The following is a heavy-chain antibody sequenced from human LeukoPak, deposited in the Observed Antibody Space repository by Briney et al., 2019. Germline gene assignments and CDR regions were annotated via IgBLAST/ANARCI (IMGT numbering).Heavy chain of an antibody. CDR2: IRSKANSYAT. CDR1: GFTFSGSA. Sequence: GESLKLSCAASGFTFSGSAMHWVRQASGKGLEWVGRIRSKANSYATAYAASVKGRFTISRDDSKNTAYMRMHSLKTEDTAVYYCTSSPSLGYCSSTSCYSYYYMDVWGKGTTVTVSS. J-gene: IGHJ6*03. D-gene: IGHD2-2*01. V-gene: IGHV3-73*01. CDR3: TSSPSLGYCSSTSCYSYYYMDV.